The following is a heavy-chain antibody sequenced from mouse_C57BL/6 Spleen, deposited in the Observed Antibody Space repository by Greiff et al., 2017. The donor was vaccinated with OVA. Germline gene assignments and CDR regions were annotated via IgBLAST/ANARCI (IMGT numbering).Heavy chain of an antibody. V-gene: IGHV1-55*01. CDR2: IYPGSGST. CDR3: ARRDYGNGAMDY. J-gene: IGHJ4*01. Sequence: QVQLQQPGAELVKPGASVKMSCKASGYTFTSYWITWVKQRPGQGLEWIGDIYPGSGSTNYNEKFKSKATLTVDTSSSKAYMQLSSLTSEDSAVYYCARRDYGNGAMDYWGQGTSVTVSS. D-gene: IGHD1-1*01. CDR1: GYTFTSYW.